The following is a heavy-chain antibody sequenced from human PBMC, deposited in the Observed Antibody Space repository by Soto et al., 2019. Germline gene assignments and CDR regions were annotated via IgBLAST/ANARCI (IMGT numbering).Heavy chain of an antibody. Sequence: SETLSLTCTVSGGSMISYYWSWIRQPPGRGLEWIGFIYYAGSTNYNPSLKSRVTISVDTSTSTAYMELSSLRSEDTAVYYCARGNSETGYWGQGTLVTVS. CDR3: ARGNSETGY. D-gene: IGHD1-26*01. V-gene: IGHV4-59*01. CDR1: GGSMISYY. CDR2: IYYAGST. J-gene: IGHJ4*02.